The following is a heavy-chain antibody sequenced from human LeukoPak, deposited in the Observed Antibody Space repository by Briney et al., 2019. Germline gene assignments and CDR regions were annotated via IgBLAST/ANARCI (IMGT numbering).Heavy chain of an antibody. D-gene: IGHD4-23*01. CDR3: ARVGGDIHHYYGGNLFIDI. CDR2: IYYSGGT. J-gene: IGHJ3*02. Sequence: PSETLSLTCTVSGGSISSSSYYWGWIRQPPGKGLEWIGSIYYSGGTYYNPSLKSRVTISVDTSKNQFSLKLSSVTAADTAVYYCARVGGDIHHYYGGNLFIDIWGQGTMVTVSS. CDR1: GGSISSSSYY. V-gene: IGHV4-39*07.